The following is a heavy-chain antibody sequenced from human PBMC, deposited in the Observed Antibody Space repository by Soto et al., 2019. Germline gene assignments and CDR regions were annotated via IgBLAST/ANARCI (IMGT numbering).Heavy chain of an antibody. CDR3: ARGRYGDY. CDR1: GYAFTTYG. J-gene: IGHJ4*02. Sequence: QVHLVQSGAEVKKPGASVKVSCKGSGYAFTTYGITWVRQAPGQGLEWMGWISAHNGNTNYAQKLQGRVTVTRDTSTSTAYMELRSSSSAGTAVSYCARGRYGDYWGQGAVVTVSS. CDR2: ISAHNGNT. D-gene: IGHD1-1*01. V-gene: IGHV1-18*01.